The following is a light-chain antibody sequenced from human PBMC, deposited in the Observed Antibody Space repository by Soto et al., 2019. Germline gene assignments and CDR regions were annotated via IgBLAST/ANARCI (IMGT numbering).Light chain of an antibody. CDR1: QSVSRSD. Sequence: EIVLTQSPGTLSLSPGERATLSCRASQSVSRSDLAWYQQKPGQAPRLLIYGASSRATGIPDRFSGSGSGTEFTLTISRMEPEDFAVYYCQQFSSTPSWTFGQGTKWIS. CDR2: GAS. CDR3: QQFSSTPSWT. V-gene: IGKV3-20*01. J-gene: IGKJ1*01.